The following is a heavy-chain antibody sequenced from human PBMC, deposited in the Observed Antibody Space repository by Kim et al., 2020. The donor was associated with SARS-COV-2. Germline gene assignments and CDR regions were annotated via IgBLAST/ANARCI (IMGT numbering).Heavy chain of an antibody. J-gene: IGHJ6*01. CDR2: INHSGST. D-gene: IGHD6-13*01. Sequence: SETLSLTCAVYGGSFSGYYWSWIRQPPGKGLEWIGEINHSGSTNYNPSLKSRVTISVDTSKNQFSLKLSSVTAADTAVYYCARGSSSSWYGDYYYYYGM. CDR1: GGSFSGYY. CDR3: ARGSSSSWYGDYYYYYGM. V-gene: IGHV4-34*01.